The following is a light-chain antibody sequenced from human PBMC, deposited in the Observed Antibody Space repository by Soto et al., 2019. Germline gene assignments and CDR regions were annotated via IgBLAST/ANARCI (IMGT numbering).Light chain of an antibody. CDR2: DAS. J-gene: IGKJ4*01. CDR1: QSVSSY. Sequence: EIVLTQSPATLSLSPGERATLSCRASQSVSSYLAWYQQKPGQAPRLLIYDASNRAAGIPARCSGSGSGTDFTLTISSLEPEDFAVYYCQQRSDRPLTFGGGTKVEIK. CDR3: QQRSDRPLT. V-gene: IGKV3-11*01.